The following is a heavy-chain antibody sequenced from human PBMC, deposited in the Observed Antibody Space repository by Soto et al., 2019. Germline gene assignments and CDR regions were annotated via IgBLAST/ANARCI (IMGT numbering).Heavy chain of an antibody. J-gene: IGHJ6*02. V-gene: IGHV3-7*01. D-gene: IGHD5-12*01. Sequence: GSLRLSCAASGFTFSSYWMSWVRQAPGKGLEWVANIKQDGSEKYYVDSVKGRFTISRDNAKNSLYLQMNSLRAEDTAVYYCARDQDREWLSGLYYYYGMDVWGQGTTVTVSS. CDR3: ARDQDREWLSGLYYYYGMDV. CDR1: GFTFSSYW. CDR2: IKQDGSEK.